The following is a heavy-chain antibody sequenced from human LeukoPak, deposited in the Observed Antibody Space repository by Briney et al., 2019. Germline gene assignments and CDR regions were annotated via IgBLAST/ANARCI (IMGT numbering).Heavy chain of an antibody. J-gene: IGHJ4*02. CDR3: ARIYYDSSGSYYSRGYYFDF. CDR2: LYYSGT. CDR1: GGSISSSSYY. Sequence: ESSETLSLTCTVSGGSISSSSYYWGWIRQPPGKGLEWIGSLYYSGTSYNPSLKSRVTISVDTSKNQFSLKLSSVTAADTAVCYCARIYYDSSGSYYSRGYYFDFWGQGTLVTVSS. V-gene: IGHV4-39*01. D-gene: IGHD3-22*01.